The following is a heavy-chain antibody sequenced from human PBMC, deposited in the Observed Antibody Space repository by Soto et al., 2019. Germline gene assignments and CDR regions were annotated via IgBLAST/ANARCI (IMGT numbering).Heavy chain of an antibody. Sequence: ASEKVSCKASGGTFSSDFISWVRQAPGQGREWVGGTIARFGSANFAQKFQGRVTITADRFTSTVYMALSSLTSEDTDTYYCATHQDHDNYVYAGSQETSGMDVGGQGPKVTVS. V-gene: IGHV1-69*06. CDR1: GGTFSSDF. CDR3: ATHQDHDNYVYAGSQETSGMDV. D-gene: IGHD3-16*01. CDR2: TIARFGSA. J-gene: IGHJ6*02.